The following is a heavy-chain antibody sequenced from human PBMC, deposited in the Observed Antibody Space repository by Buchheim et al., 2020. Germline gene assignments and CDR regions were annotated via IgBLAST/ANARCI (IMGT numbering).Heavy chain of an antibody. D-gene: IGHD6-6*01. Sequence: EVQLVESEGGLVQPGGSLRLSCAASGFTFSDHYMDWVRQALGKGLEWVGRTRNKANSYTTEYAASVKGRFTISRDDSKNSLYLLMNSLKTEDTAVYYCARDVQLVPYYYYYMDVWGKGTT. CDR1: GFTFSDHY. CDR2: TRNKANSYTT. J-gene: IGHJ6*03. CDR3: ARDVQLVPYYYYYMDV. V-gene: IGHV3-72*01.